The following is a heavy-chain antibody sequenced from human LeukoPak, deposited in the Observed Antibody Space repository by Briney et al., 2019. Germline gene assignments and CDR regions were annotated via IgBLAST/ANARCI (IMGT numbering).Heavy chain of an antibody. V-gene: IGHV5-51*01. Sequence: GESLKISCKGSGYSFSSYWIGWVRQMPGRGLEWMGIIYPGDSDTRYSPPFQGQVTISADKSISTAYLQWSSLKASDTAMYYCARQRVGATEYYFDYWGQGTLVPVSS. CDR1: GYSFSSYW. J-gene: IGHJ4*02. CDR3: ARQRVGATEYYFDY. CDR2: IYPGDSDT. D-gene: IGHD1-26*01.